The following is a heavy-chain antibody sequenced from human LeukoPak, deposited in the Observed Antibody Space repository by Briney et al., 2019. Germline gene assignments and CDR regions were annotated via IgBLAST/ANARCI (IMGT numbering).Heavy chain of an antibody. D-gene: IGHD3-22*01. J-gene: IGHJ5*02. CDR3: ARAGWAGYLIRAVAGFDP. CDR2: ISSSSSYI. V-gene: IGHV3-21*01. CDR1: VFTFSSYS. Sequence: GGSLRLSCAASVFTFSSYSVNWVPQAPGKGLEWVSSISSSSSYIYYADSVKGRFTISRDNAKNSLYLQMNSLRAEDTAVYYCARAGWAGYLIRAVAGFDPWGQGTLVTVSS.